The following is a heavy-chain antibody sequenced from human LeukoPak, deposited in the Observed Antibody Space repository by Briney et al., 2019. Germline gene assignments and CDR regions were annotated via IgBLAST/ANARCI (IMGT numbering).Heavy chain of an antibody. CDR2: ISYDGSNK. Sequence: PGGSLRLSCAASGFTFSSYGMHWVRQAPGKGLEWVAVISYDGSNKYYADSVKGRFTISRDNSKNTLYLQMNSLRAEDTAVYYCANRDYCSSTSCYTLGSYWGQETLVTVSS. CDR3: ANRDYCSSTSCYTLGSY. D-gene: IGHD2-2*02. CDR1: GFTFSSYG. V-gene: IGHV3-30*18. J-gene: IGHJ4*02.